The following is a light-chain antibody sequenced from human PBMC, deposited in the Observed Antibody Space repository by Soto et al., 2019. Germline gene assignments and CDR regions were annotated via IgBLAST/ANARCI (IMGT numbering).Light chain of an antibody. V-gene: IGKV3-20*01. CDR1: QSVDSSR. CDR3: QQYGNLPRT. Sequence: EIVLTQSPGTLSLSPGERATLSCRTSQSVDSSRLAWYQQTPGQAPRLLIYGASHRVTGIPDRFSGSGSGTDFTLTISRLEPEDFVVYYCQQYGNLPRTFGQGTKVEIK. J-gene: IGKJ1*01. CDR2: GAS.